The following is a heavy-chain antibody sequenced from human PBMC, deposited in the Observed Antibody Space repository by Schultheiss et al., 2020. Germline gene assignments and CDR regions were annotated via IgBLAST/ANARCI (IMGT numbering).Heavy chain of an antibody. D-gene: IGHD4-23*01. CDR1: GFTFSRFA. CDR2: ISGSGDTT. Sequence: GGSLRLSCAASGFTFSRFAMSWVRQPPGRGLEWVSAISGSGDTTYYADSVKGRFTISRDNSKSTLYLQMNSLRAEDTAVYYCVKARYDYGGNDFNYWGQGTLVTVSS. V-gene: IGHV3-23*01. CDR3: VKARYDYGGNDFNY. J-gene: IGHJ4*02.